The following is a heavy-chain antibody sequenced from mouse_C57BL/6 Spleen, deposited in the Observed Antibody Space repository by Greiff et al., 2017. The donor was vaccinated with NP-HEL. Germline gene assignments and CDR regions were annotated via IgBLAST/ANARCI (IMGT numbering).Heavy chain of an antibody. CDR3: TTGDGNDEGWDLDV. D-gene: IGHD2-2*01. Sequence: EVQLQQSGAELVRPGASVKLSCTASGFNIKDDYMHWVKQRPEQGLEWIGWIDPENGDTEYASKFQGKATITADTSSNTAYLQLSSLTSEDTAVYYCTTGDGNDEGWDLDVWGKGTTVTVSS. V-gene: IGHV14-4*01. CDR1: GFNIKDDY. CDR2: IDPENGDT. J-gene: IGHJ1*03.